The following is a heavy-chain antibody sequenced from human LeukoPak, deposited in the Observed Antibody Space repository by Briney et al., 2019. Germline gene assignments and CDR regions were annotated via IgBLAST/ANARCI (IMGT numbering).Heavy chain of an antibody. J-gene: IGHJ4*02. CDR3: AKDYDTSGYYPLCYFDY. CDR1: GFTFSSYA. D-gene: IGHD3-22*01. V-gene: IGHV3-30*02. CDR2: IRYDGSNK. Sequence: PGGSLRLSSAASGFTFSSYAMSWVRQAPGKGLEWVAFIRYDGSNKYYADSVKGRFTISRDNSKNTLYLQMNSLRAEDTAVYYCAKDYDTSGYYPLCYFDYWGQGTLVTVSS.